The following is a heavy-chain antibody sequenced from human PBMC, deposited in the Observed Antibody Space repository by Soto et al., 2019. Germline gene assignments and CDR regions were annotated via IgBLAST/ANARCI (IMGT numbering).Heavy chain of an antibody. J-gene: IGHJ5*02. D-gene: IGHD2-15*01. CDR2: ISYAGSNK. Sequence: GGALRLSCAASGFTFRSYAMHWVRHAPGTGLPWVAVISYAGSNKYSADSVKGRFTISRDNSKNTLYLQMNSLRAEDTAVYYCVRSGYCSGGSCYPDPWFDPWGQGTLVTVSS. CDR1: GFTFRSYA. CDR3: VRSGYCSGGSCYPDPWFDP. V-gene: IGHV3-30-3*01.